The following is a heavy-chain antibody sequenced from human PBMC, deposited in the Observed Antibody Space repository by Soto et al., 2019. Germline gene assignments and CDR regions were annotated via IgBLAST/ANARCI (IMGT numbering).Heavy chain of an antibody. J-gene: IGHJ4*02. D-gene: IGHD4-17*01. CDR1: GFIVNSNY. Sequence: PGGSLRLSCAASGFIVNSNYMRWVRQVPGKRLEWVSVIYSGGYTHYADSVKGRFTISRHNIKNTLYLQMNSLRAEDTAVYYCARVYGDYGGFFEYWGQGTQVTVSS. CDR2: IYSGGYT. V-gene: IGHV3-53*04. CDR3: ARVYGDYGGFFEY.